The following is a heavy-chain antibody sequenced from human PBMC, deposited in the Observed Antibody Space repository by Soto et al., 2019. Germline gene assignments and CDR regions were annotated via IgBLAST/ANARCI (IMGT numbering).Heavy chain of an antibody. CDR1: GGSISSNY. D-gene: IGHD6-13*01. V-gene: IGHV4-59*01. CDR3: ARYRREAVAGYTLDN. J-gene: IGHJ4*02. Sequence: SETLSLTCTVSGGSISSNYWTWIRQPPGKGLEWIGYVYNSGSTNYNPSLKSRVTISEDTSKSQFSLKVNSMTAADTAVYYCARYRREAVAGYTLDNWGQGIWVTVSS. CDR2: VYNSGST.